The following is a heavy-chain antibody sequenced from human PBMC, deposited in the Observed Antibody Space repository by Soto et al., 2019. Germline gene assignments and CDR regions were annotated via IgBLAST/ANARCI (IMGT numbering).Heavy chain of an antibody. Sequence: PSETLSLTCTVSGGSISHYYWNWIRQPAGKGLEWVVRIYTSGSTNYNPSLKSRVTMSVDTSKNQFSLKVRSVTAADTAVYYCAGSVPYSSSSFHYWGQGTLVTVS. CDR1: GGSISHYY. V-gene: IGHV4-4*07. D-gene: IGHD6-6*01. J-gene: IGHJ4*02. CDR2: IYTSGST. CDR3: AGSVPYSSSSFHY.